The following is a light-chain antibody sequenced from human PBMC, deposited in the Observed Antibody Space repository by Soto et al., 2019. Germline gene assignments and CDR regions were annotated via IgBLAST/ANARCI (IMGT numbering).Light chain of an antibody. CDR2: GAF. Sequence: IVLTQSPGTLSLSPGERATLSCRASQSVSSTSLDWYQQKPGQAPRLLIYGAFNRATGIPDRFSGSASGTDFTLTISRLEAEDFGVYYCQHYANSVWTFGQGTTVGIK. V-gene: IGKV3-20*01. CDR3: QHYANSVWT. CDR1: QSVSSTS. J-gene: IGKJ1*01.